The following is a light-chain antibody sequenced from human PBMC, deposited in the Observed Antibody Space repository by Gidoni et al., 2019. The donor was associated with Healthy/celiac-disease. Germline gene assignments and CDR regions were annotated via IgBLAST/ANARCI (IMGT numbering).Light chain of an antibody. Sequence: DIQLTQSPSFLSASVGGRVTITCRASQGISSYLAWYQQKPGQATKLLSYAASTLQRGVPSRFSGSGSGTEFTLTISSRQPEDFATYYCQQLNSYPLTFGGGTKVEIK. CDR3: QQLNSYPLT. J-gene: IGKJ4*01. CDR1: QGISSY. V-gene: IGKV1-9*01. CDR2: AAS.